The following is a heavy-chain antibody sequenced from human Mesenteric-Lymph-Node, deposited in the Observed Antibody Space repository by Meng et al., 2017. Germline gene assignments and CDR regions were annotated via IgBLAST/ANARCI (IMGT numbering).Heavy chain of an antibody. CDR2: ISDDGSNK. D-gene: IGHD3-22*01. J-gene: IGHJ4*02. Sequence: VQLLESGGGFVQPGGSLRLSCAASGFTFSSYAMHWVRQAPGEGLEWLAVISDDGSNKYYADSVKGRFTISRDNSKNTLWLQMNSLRTDDTAVYYCARAVGYNYNSCGCYWGQGSLVTVSS. CDR1: GFTFSSYA. CDR3: ARAVGYNYNSCGCY. V-gene: IGHV3-30-3*01.